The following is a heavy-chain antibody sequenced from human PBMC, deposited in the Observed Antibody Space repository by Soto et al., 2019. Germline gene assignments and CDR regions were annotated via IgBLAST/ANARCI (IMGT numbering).Heavy chain of an antibody. CDR3: ARGFYDSSGYYCPDY. Sequence: SETLSLTCTVSGISISRYYWGWIRPPPGKGLERNGDNYYSGDTKYKPSLKSRGNKKVDTSKNQFSLKLNSVTAADTAVYYCARGFYDSSGYYCPDYWGQGTLVTVSS. CDR1: GISISRYY. CDR2: NYYSGDT. J-gene: IGHJ4*02. D-gene: IGHD3-22*01. V-gene: IGHV4-59*01.